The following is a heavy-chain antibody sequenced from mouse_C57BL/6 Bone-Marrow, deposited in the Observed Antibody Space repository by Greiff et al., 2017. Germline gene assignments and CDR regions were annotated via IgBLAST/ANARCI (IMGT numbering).Heavy chain of an antibody. J-gene: IGHJ3*01. CDR3: ARDGRQLRLLCAY. CDR1: GFTFSSYA. Sequence: EVKVEESGGGLVKPGGSLKLSCAASGFTFSSYAMSWVRQTPEKRLEWVATISDGGSYTSYPDNVQGRFTIARDNAKNNLYLKMSHLKSEDTARYYCARDGRQLRLLCAYWGKGTLVTVSA. V-gene: IGHV5-4*01. CDR2: ISDGGSYT. D-gene: IGHD3-2*02.